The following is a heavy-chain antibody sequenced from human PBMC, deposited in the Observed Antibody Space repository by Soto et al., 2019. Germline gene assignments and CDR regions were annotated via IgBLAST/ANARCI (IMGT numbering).Heavy chain of an antibody. Sequence: GGSLRLSCAASGFTFSSYALHCVRQAPGKGLEWVAVISYDGSNKYYADSVKGRFTISRDNSKNTLYLQMNSLRAEDTAVYYCARGTIVATIKAFDIWGQGTMVTVSS. D-gene: IGHD5-12*01. CDR3: ARGTIVATIKAFDI. CDR1: GFTFSSYA. J-gene: IGHJ3*02. V-gene: IGHV3-30-3*01. CDR2: ISYDGSNK.